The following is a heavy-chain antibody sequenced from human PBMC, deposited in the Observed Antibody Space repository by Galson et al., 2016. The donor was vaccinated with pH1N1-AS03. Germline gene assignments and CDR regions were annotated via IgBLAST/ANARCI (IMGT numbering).Heavy chain of an antibody. CDR3: AREAEHYYYALDV. V-gene: IGHV3-64*02. CDR2: ISSDGDT. Sequence: SLRLSCAASGFTFSSYAMSWVRQAPGKGLEYVSAISSDGDTYYTDSVKGRFTISRDKSENTVYLQMGSLRPEDVAVYYCAREAEHYYYALDVWGQGTTVTVSS. CDR1: GFTFSSYA. J-gene: IGHJ6*02.